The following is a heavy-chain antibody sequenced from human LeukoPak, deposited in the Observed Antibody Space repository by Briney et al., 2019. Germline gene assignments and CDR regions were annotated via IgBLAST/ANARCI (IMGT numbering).Heavy chain of an antibody. V-gene: IGHV1-2*02. CDR3: ARELGQGYCSSTSCPSWFDP. CDR1: GYTFTGYY. Sequence: ASVKVSCEASGYTFTGYYMHWVRQAPGQGLEWMGWINPNSGGTNYAQKFQGRVTMTRDTSISTAYMELSRLRSDDTAVYYCARELGQGYCSSTSCPSWFDPWGQGTLVTVSS. CDR2: INPNSGGT. D-gene: IGHD2-2*01. J-gene: IGHJ5*02.